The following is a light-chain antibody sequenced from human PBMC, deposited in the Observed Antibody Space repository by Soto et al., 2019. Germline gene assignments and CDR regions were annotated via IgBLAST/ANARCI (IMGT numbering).Light chain of an antibody. CDR1: QGINTE. CDR3: LDDYNYPRT. J-gene: IGKJ1*01. CDR2: AAS. V-gene: IGKV1-6*01. Sequence: AIRMTQSPSSLSASVGDRVPMTCRASQGINTELAWYQQKPGKAPKLLIYAASNLHSGVPSRMSGSGSGTDFALTISSLQPEDFATYFCLDDYNYPRTVGQGTKVE.